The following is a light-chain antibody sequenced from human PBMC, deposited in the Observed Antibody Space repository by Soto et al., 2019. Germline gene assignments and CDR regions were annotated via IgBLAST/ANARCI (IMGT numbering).Light chain of an antibody. V-gene: IGKV1-5*03. J-gene: IGKJ1*01. CDR2: KAS. CDR3: QQYTGYFPT. Sequence: DIQMTQSPSTLSASVGDRVTITCRASQSISSWLAWYQQKPGKAHKLLIYKASSLESGVPSTFSGSGSGTEFTLTISSLQPDDFATYYCQQYTGYFPTFGQGTKVDIK. CDR1: QSISSW.